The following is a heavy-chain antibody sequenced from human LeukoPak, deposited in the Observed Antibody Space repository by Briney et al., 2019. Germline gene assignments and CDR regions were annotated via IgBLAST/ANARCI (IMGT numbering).Heavy chain of an antibody. Sequence: SETLSLTCTVSGGSISSYYWSWIRQPAGKGLEWIGRIYTSGSTNYNPSLKSRVTISVDTSKNQFSLKLSSVTAADTAVYYCARGGGFLGRSAFDIWGQGTMVTVSS. V-gene: IGHV4-4*07. D-gene: IGHD3-3*01. J-gene: IGHJ3*02. CDR2: IYTSGST. CDR1: GGSISSYY. CDR3: ARGGGFLGRSAFDI.